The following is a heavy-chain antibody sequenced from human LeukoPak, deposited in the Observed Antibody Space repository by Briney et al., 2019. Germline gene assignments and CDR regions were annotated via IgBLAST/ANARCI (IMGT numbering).Heavy chain of an antibody. CDR2: IIPKLGRV. D-gene: IGHD2-21*01. J-gene: IGHJ6*02. V-gene: IGHV1-69*13. CDR3: AIRHCGGECHPTNYYYYGIHV. CDR1: GDTVSNYG. Sequence: SVKVSCKASGDTVSNYGVSWVRQAPGQGLEWMGGIIPKLGRVNYAQKFQGRVMITAVESTNTVNMELNSLRSEDTAVYYCAIRHCGGECHPTNYYYYGIHVWGQGTTVTVSS.